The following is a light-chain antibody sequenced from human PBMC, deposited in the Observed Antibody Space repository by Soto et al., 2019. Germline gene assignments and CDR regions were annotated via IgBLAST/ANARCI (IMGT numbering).Light chain of an antibody. CDR2: GAS. J-gene: IGKJ1*01. Sequence: GVTQSPATLSVFPGETATLSCRASQSVSSDLAWYQQRPGQAPRLLIYGASTRATGIPARFRGSGSGTEFRLTISSLQSEDFATYYCQQYNTWHPKMAFGRGTKVXI. CDR3: QQYNTWHPKMA. CDR1: QSVSSD. V-gene: IGKV3-15*01.